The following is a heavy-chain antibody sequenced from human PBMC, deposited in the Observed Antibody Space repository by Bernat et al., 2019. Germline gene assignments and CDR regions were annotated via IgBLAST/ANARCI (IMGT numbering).Heavy chain of an antibody. Sequence: QVQLVESGGGVVQPGRSLRLSCAASGFTFSSYGMHWVRQAPGKGLEWVAVISYDGSNKYYADSVKGRFTISRDNSNNTRYLQMNSLRAEDTAVYYCAKDLFYDSSGYSLYTFDIWGQGTMVTVSS. CDR2: ISYDGSNK. J-gene: IGHJ3*02. D-gene: IGHD3-22*01. CDR1: GFTFSSYG. V-gene: IGHV3-30*18. CDR3: AKDLFYDSSGYSLYTFDI.